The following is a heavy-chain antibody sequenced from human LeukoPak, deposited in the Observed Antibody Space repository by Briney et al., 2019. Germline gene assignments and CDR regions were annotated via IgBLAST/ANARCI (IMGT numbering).Heavy chain of an antibody. Sequence: PSETLSLTCTVSGGSISSNTYYWGWIRQPPGKGLEWIGSIYYSGSTYYNPSLKSRVTISVDTSKNQFSLKLSSVTAADTAVYYCARLIVPAALYYFDYWGQGTLVTVSS. CDR1: GGSISSNTYY. J-gene: IGHJ4*02. V-gene: IGHV4-39*01. D-gene: IGHD2-2*01. CDR2: IYYSGST. CDR3: ARLIVPAALYYFDY.